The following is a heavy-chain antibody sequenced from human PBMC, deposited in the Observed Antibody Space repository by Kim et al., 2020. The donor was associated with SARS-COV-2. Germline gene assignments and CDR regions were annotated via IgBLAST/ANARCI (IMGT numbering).Heavy chain of an antibody. CDR3: ARQTSCSSSRCSTDRFD. Sequence: GGSLRLSCVASGFTFSSHEMNWVRQAPGKGLEWISYISSSGSPIFYADSVKGRFAISRDDYKNSLFLQLSGLRAEDTALYYCARQTSCSSSRCSTDRFD. CDR2: ISSSGSPI. V-gene: IGHV3-48*03. J-gene: IGHJ3*02. D-gene: IGHD2-2*01. CDR1: GFTFSSHE.